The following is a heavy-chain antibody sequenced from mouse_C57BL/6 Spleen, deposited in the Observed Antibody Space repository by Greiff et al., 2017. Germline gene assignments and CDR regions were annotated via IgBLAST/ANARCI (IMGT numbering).Heavy chain of an antibody. V-gene: IGHV1-15*01. D-gene: IGHD1-1*01. CDR3: TRGGYYGSSPFAY. CDR1: GYTFTDYE. Sequence: QVQLQQSGAELVRPGASVTLSCKASGYTFTDYEMHWVKQTPVHGLEWIGAIDPETGGTAYNQKFKGKAILTADKSSSTAYMELRSLTSEDSAVYYCTRGGYYGSSPFAYWGQGTLVTVSA. J-gene: IGHJ3*01. CDR2: IDPETGGT.